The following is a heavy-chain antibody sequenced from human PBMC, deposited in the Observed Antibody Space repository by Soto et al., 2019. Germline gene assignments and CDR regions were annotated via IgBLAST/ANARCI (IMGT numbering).Heavy chain of an antibody. Sequence: SETLSLTCTVSGGSTSSYYWNWIRQPPGKGLEWIAYIYSNGYSTYNPSLKSRVTISMDTSKNQFSLKLTSVTAADTAVYYCARAYYYYGMDVWGQGTTVTVSS. CDR3: ARAYYYYGMDV. V-gene: IGHV4-59*01. CDR1: GGSTSSYY. CDR2: IYSNGYS. J-gene: IGHJ6*02.